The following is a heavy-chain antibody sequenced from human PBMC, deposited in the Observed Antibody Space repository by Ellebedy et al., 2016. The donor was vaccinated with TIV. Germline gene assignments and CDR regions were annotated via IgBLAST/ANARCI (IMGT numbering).Heavy chain of an antibody. CDR3: ARRGSYGDYAVQVNNWFDS. V-gene: IGHV3-7*01. CDR2: LYQDGSEK. Sequence: GGSLRLSCVASGFSFRNYWMGWVRQAPRKGLEWVANLYQDGSEKYYVDSVEGRFTISRDNAKNSLYLEMKSLRAEDTAVYYCARRGSYGDYAVQVNNWFDSWGQGTPVTVSP. D-gene: IGHD4-17*01. CDR1: GFSFRNYW. J-gene: IGHJ5*01.